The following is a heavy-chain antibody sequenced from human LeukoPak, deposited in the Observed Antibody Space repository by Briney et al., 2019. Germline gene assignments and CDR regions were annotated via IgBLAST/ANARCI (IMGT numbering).Heavy chain of an antibody. Sequence: KPSETLSLTCTVSGGSISSYYRSWIRQPPGKGLEWIGYIYYTGTTNYNPSLKSRVTISVDTSKNQFSLKLSSVTAADTAVYYCARRKEDSSGWFWYFDYWGQGTLVTVSS. CDR2: IYYTGTT. CDR1: GGSISSYY. J-gene: IGHJ4*02. D-gene: IGHD6-19*01. CDR3: ARRKEDSSGWFWYFDY. V-gene: IGHV4-59*08.